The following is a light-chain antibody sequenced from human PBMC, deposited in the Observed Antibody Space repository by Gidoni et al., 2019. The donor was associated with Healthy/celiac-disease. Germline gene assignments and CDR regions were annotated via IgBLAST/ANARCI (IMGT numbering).Light chain of an antibody. CDR2: GAS. Sequence: EIVMTQSPATLSVSTGERATLSCRASQSVSSNLAWYQQKPGQAPRLLIYGASTRATGIPAMFSGRGSGTEFTLTISSLQSEDFAVYYCQQYNNWPQWTFGQGTKVEIK. CDR3: QQYNNWPQWT. V-gene: IGKV3-15*01. CDR1: QSVSSN. J-gene: IGKJ1*01.